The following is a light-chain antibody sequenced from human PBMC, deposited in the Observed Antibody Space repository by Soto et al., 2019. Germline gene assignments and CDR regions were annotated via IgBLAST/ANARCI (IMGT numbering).Light chain of an antibody. Sequence: EIVLTQSPGTLSLSPVERATLSCRASQSVSSYLAWYQQKPGQAPRLLIYDASKRATGIPARFSGSGFGTDYTLTISSLEPEDFAVYYCQQRSKWRTFGQGTKVDIK. V-gene: IGKV3-11*01. J-gene: IGKJ1*01. CDR2: DAS. CDR3: QQRSKWRT. CDR1: QSVSSY.